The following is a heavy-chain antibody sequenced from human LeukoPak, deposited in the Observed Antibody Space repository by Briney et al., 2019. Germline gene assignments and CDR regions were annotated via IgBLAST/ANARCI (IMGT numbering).Heavy chain of an antibody. CDR2: IYYSGST. D-gene: IGHD6-19*01. CDR1: GGSISSGGYY. V-gene: IGHV4-31*03. J-gene: IGHJ4*02. Sequence: SETLSLTCTVSGGSISSGGYYWSWIRQHPGKGLEWIGYIYYSGSTYYNPSLKSRVTMSVDTSKNQFSLKLSSVTAADTAVYHCARTYSSGWYYFDYWGQGTLVTVSS. CDR3: ARTYSSGWYYFDY.